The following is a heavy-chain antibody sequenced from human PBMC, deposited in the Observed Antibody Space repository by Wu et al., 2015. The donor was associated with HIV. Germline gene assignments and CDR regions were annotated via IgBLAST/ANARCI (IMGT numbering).Heavy chain of an antibody. CDR1: GFPFTSYS. D-gene: IGHD2-8*01. J-gene: IGHJ6*02. CDR3: ARDNGVYWRRGGKGNGMAV. CDR2: INPSRGDT. Sequence: QVYLVQSGAEVKKPGSSVRLSCKASGFPFTSYSMNWVRQAPGQGLEWMGIINPSRGDTNYAQKFQGRLTITRDTSTYTVYMDLSSLRSEDTAIYYCARDNGVYWRRGGKGNGMAVVGPRDHGHRLL. V-gene: IGHV1-46*01.